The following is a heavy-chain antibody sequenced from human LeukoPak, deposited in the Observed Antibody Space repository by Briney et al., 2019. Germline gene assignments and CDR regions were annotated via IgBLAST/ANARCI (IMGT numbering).Heavy chain of an antibody. CDR1: GGTFSSYP. D-gene: IGHD6-13*01. CDR2: IIPIFGTA. J-gene: IGHJ1*01. V-gene: IGHV1-69*05. Sequence: SVKVSCKASGGTFSSYPISWVRQAPGQGLEWVGRIIPIFGTANYAQKFQGRVTITTDESTSTAYMELSSLRSEDTAVYYCALTVSSSWYGYFQHWGQGTLVTVSS. CDR3: ALTVSSSWYGYFQH.